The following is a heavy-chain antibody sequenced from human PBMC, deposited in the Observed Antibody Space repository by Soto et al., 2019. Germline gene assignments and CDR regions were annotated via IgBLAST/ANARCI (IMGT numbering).Heavy chain of an antibody. Sequence: QVQLQESGPGLVKPSQTPSLTCTVSGGSISSGGYYWSWIRQHPGKGLEWIGYIYYSGSTYYNPSLKSRVTISVDTSKNQFSLKLSSVTAADTAVYYCARVYDSSGYYYFDYWGQGTLVTVSS. V-gene: IGHV4-31*03. CDR3: ARVYDSSGYYYFDY. D-gene: IGHD3-22*01. CDR2: IYYSGST. J-gene: IGHJ4*02. CDR1: GGSISSGGYY.